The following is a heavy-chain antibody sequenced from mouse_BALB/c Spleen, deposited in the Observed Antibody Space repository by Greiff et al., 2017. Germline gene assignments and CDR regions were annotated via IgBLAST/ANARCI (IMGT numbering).Heavy chain of an antibody. Sequence: QVQLQQPGAELVRPGASVKLSCKASGYTFTSYWINWVKQRPGQGLEWIGNIYPSDSYTNYNQKFKDKATLTVDKSSSTAYMQLSSPTSEDSAVYYCTRFHFFTTATGYAMDYWGQGTSVTVSS. J-gene: IGHJ4*01. CDR2: IYPSDSYT. CDR3: TRFHFFTTATGYAMDY. CDR1: GYTFTSYW. V-gene: IGHV1-69*02. D-gene: IGHD1-2*01.